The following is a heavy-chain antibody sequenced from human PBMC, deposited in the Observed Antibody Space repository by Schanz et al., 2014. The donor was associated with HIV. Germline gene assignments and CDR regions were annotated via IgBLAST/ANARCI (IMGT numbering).Heavy chain of an antibody. CDR1: GFTFSIYS. CDR2: ISSDSSYI. J-gene: IGHJ4*02. V-gene: IGHV3-21*01. Sequence: EVHLEESGGGLVKPGGSLRLSCAASGFTFSIYSMNWVRQAPGKGLEWVSSISSDSSYIFYADSMKGRFTISRDNARNSLYLQIRSLRAEDTAVYYCAKVVRFAMVTAPYYFDSWGQGTLVTVSS. D-gene: IGHD2-15*01. CDR3: AKVVRFAMVTAPYYFDS.